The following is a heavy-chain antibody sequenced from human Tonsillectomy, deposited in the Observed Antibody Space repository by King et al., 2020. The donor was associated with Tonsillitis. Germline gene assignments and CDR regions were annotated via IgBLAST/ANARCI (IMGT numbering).Heavy chain of an antibody. CDR2: ISGSGGST. D-gene: IGHD3-3*01. CDR1: GFTFSSYA. Sequence: VQLVESGGGLIQPGGSLRLSRAASGFTFSSYAMNWVRQAPGKGLEWVSGISGSGGSTYYADSVEGRFAISRDNSKNTLYLQMNSLRAEDTAVYYCAKDRDFWSPHGMDVWGQGTTVTVSS. CDR3: AKDRDFWSPHGMDV. V-gene: IGHV3-23*04. J-gene: IGHJ6*02.